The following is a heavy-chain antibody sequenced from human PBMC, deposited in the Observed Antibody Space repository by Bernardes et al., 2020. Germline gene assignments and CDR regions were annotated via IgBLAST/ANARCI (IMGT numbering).Heavy chain of an antibody. D-gene: IGHD2-2*01. Sequence: SQTLSLTCTVSGGSVSSGSYYWSWIRQPPGKGLEWIGYIYYSGSTNYNPSLKSRVTISVDTSKNQFSLKLSSVTAADTAVYYCARAVGSVVVPAAMSYYYYYGMDVWGQGTTVTVSS. CDR3: ARAVGSVVVPAAMSYYYYYGMDV. J-gene: IGHJ6*02. CDR2: IYYSGST. V-gene: IGHV4-61*01. CDR1: GGSVSSGSYY.